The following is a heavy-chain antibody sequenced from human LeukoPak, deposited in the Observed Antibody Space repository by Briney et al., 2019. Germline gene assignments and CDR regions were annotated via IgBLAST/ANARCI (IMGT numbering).Heavy chain of an antibody. CDR3: AKGASGYSSGWHDHYYYYGMDV. J-gene: IGHJ6*02. V-gene: IGHV3-30*01. Sequence: GGSLRLSCAASGFTFSSYAMHWVRQAPGKGLEWVAVISYDGSNKYYADSVKGRITISRDNSKNTLYLQMNSLRAEDTALYYCAKGASGYSSGWHDHYYYYGMDVWGQGTTVTVSS. D-gene: IGHD6-19*01. CDR2: ISYDGSNK. CDR1: GFTFSSYA.